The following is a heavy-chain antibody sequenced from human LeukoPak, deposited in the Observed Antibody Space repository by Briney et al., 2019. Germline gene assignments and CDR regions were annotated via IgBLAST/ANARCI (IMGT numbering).Heavy chain of an antibody. D-gene: IGHD1/OR15-1a*01. Sequence: PSETLSLTCTVSGGSISSYYWSWIRQPPGKGLEWIGRIYTSESTNYNPPLKSRVTMSVDTSKNQFSLKLSSVTAADTAVYYCARDNWNNSAFDIWGQGTMVTVSS. CDR1: GGSISSYY. CDR3: ARDNWNNSAFDI. V-gene: IGHV4-4*07. J-gene: IGHJ3*02. CDR2: IYTSEST.